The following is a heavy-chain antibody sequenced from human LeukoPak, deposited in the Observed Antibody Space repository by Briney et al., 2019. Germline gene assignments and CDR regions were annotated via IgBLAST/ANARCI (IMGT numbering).Heavy chain of an antibody. CDR3: AKEETAYCGGDCYRSAFDI. D-gene: IGHD2-21*02. J-gene: IGHJ3*02. CDR1: GFTFSSYA. V-gene: IGHV3-23*01. Sequence: GGSLRLSRAASGFTFSSYAMSWVRQAPGKGLEWVSAISGSGGSTYYADSVKGRFTISRDNSKNTLYLQMNSLRAEDTAVYYCAKEETAYCGGDCYRSAFDIWGQGTMVTVSS. CDR2: ISGSGGST.